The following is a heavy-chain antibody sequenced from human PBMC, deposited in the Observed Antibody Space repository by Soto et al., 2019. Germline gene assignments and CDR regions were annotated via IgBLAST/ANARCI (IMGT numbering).Heavy chain of an antibody. CDR2: IIPIFGTA. CDR3: AGDSGYSSGWYSGCASDY. CDR1: GGTFSSYA. V-gene: IGHV1-69*01. J-gene: IGHJ4*02. Sequence: QVQLVQSGAEVKKPGSSVKVSCKASGGTFSSYAISWVRQAPGQGLEWMGGIIPIFGTANYAQKFQGRVTITADESTSTAYMELSSLISEDTAVYYCAGDSGYSSGWYSGCASDYWGQGTLVTVSS. D-gene: IGHD6-19*01.